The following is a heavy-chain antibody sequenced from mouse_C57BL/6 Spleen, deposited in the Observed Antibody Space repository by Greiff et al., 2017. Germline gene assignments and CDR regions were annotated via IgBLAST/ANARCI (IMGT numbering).Heavy chain of an antibody. D-gene: IGHD2-5*01. V-gene: IGHV5-4*01. CDR1: GFTFSSYA. Sequence: EVKLVESGGGLVKPGGSLKLSCAASGFTFSSYAMSWVRQTPEKRLEWVATISDGGSYTYYPDNVKGRFTISRDNAKNNLYLQMSHLKSEDTAMYYWAREKAYYSKGGAMDYWGQGTSVTVSS. CDR3: AREKAYYSKGGAMDY. CDR2: ISDGGSYT. J-gene: IGHJ4*01.